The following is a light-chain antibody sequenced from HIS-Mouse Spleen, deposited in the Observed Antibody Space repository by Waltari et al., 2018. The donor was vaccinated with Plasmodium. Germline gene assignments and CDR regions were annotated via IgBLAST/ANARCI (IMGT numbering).Light chain of an antibody. CDR3: QQYNSYSWT. Sequence: DIQMTQSPSTLSASVGDRVTITCLATQSISSWLAWYQQKPGKAPTLLIYKASSLESGVPSRFSGSGSGTEFTLTISSLQPDDFATYYCQQYNSYSWTFGQGTKVEIK. CDR1: QSISSW. V-gene: IGKV1-5*03. CDR2: KAS. J-gene: IGKJ1*01.